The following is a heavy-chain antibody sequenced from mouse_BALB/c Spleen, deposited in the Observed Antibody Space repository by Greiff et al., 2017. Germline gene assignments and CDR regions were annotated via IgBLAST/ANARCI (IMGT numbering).Heavy chain of an antibody. Sequence: EVKVVESGGGLVKPGGSLKLSCAASGFTFSSYAMSWVRQTPEKRLEWVASISSGGSTYYPDSVKGRFTISRDNARNILYLQMSSLRSEDTAMYYCARDIYYYGSSPYYYAMDYWGQGTSVTVSS. D-gene: IGHD1-1*01. CDR1: GFTFSSYA. J-gene: IGHJ4*01. V-gene: IGHV5-6-5*01. CDR3: ARDIYYYGSSPYYYAMDY. CDR2: ISSGGST.